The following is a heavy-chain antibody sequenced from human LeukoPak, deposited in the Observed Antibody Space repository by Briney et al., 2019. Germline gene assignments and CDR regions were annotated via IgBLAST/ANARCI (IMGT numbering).Heavy chain of an antibody. Sequence: PSETLSLTCTVSGGSISSYYWSWIRQPPGKGLEWIGYIYYSGSTNYNPSLKSRVTISVDTSKNQFSLKLSSVTAADTAVYYCARVRDTMVRGVISPWFDPRGQGTLVTVSS. J-gene: IGHJ5*02. CDR1: GGSISSYY. V-gene: IGHV4-59*01. D-gene: IGHD3-10*01. CDR2: IYYSGST. CDR3: ARVRDTMVRGVISPWFDP.